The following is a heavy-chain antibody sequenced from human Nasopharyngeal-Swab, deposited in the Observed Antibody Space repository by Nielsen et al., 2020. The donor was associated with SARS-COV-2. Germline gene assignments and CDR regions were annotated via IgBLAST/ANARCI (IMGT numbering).Heavy chain of an antibody. CDR3: AKVVAAHYYYYGMDV. J-gene: IGHJ6*02. D-gene: IGHD2-15*01. CDR2: ISWNSGSI. V-gene: IGHV3-9*01. Sequence: WIRQPPGKGLEWASGISWNSGSIGYADSVKGRFTISRDNAKNSLYLQMNSLRAEDTALYYCAKVVAAHYYYYGMDVWGQGTTVTVSS.